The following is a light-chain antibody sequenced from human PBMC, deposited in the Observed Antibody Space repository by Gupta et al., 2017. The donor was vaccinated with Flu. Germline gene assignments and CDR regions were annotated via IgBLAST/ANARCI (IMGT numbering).Light chain of an antibody. CDR2: DVS. CDR3: CSYAGSSYV. Sequence: QSALTQPRSVSGSPGQSVTISCTGTSSDVGGYNFVSWYQQDPGKAPKLMIYDVSKRPSGVPDRFSGSKSGNPASLTISGLQAEDEADYYCCSYAGSSYVFGTGTKVTVL. V-gene: IGLV2-11*01. CDR1: SSDVGGYNF. J-gene: IGLJ1*01.